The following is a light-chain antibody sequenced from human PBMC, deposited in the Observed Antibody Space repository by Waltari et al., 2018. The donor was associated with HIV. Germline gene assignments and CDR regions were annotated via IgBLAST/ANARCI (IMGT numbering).Light chain of an antibody. J-gene: IGKJ3*01. Sequence: VLTQSPGTLSLSPGESATLSCRARQSVTSSYLAWYQQKPGRAPRLLIYAASSRATGIPDRFSGIGSGTDFTLTISRLEPEDFAVYYCQHYGSSLFGPGTKVDIK. CDR1: QSVTSSY. V-gene: IGKV3-20*01. CDR3: QHYGSSL. CDR2: AAS.